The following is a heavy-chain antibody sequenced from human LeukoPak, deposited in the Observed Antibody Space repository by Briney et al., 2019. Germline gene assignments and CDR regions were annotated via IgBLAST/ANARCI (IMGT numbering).Heavy chain of an antibody. CDR1: GGSFSGYY. CDR3: ARGEWSGSFDY. J-gene: IGHJ4*02. V-gene: IGHV4-34*01. D-gene: IGHD1-26*01. Sequence: SETLSLTCAVYGGSFSGYYWSWIRQPPGKGLEWIGEINHSGSTNYNPSLKSRVTISVDTSKNQFSLKLSSVTAADTAVYYCARGEWSGSFDYWGQGTLVTVSS. CDR2: INHSGST.